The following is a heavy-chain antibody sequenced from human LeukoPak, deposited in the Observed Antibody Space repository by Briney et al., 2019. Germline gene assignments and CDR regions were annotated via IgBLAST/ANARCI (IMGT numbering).Heavy chain of an antibody. CDR3: ARHAVDTAMGAFDY. CDR2: IYPGDSDT. J-gene: IGHJ4*02. CDR1: GYSFTSYW. Sequence: GESLQISCQGSGYSFTSYWIGWVRPMPGKGLEWMGIIYPGDSDTRYSPSFQGQVTISADKSISTAYLQWSSLKASDTAMYYCARHAVDTAMGAFDYWGQGTLVTVSS. D-gene: IGHD5-18*01. V-gene: IGHV5-51*01.